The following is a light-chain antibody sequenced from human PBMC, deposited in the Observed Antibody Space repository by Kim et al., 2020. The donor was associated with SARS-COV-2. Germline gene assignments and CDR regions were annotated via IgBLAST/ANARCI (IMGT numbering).Light chain of an antibody. CDR1: QSISRS. J-gene: IGKJ4*01. CDR2: GAS. CDR3: QQYGSSPLT. V-gene: IGKV3-20*01. Sequence: LSPGERATLSCRASQSISRSLAWYQQKVGQAPRLLIYGASSRATGIPDRFSGSGSGTDFTLTISRLDPEDFAVYYCQQYGSSPLTFGGGTKVEIK.